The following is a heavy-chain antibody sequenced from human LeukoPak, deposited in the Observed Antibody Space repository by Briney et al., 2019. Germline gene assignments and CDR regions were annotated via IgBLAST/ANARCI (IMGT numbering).Heavy chain of an antibody. V-gene: IGHV4-30-2*02. CDR3: ASGGTVARFDY. J-gene: IGHJ4*02. D-gene: IGHD4-23*01. Sequence: SETLSPTCAVSGGSISSGGYSWSWIRQPPGKGLEWIGYIYHSGSTYYNPSLKSRVTISVDTSKNQFSLKLSSVTAADTAVYYCASGGTVARFDYWGQGTLVTVSS. CDR2: IYHSGST. CDR1: GGSISSGGYS.